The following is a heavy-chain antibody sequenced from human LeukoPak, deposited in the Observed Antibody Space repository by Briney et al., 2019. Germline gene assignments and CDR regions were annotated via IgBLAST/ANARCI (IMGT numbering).Heavy chain of an antibody. J-gene: IGHJ4*02. CDR1: GGTFSSYA. D-gene: IGHD5-18*01. Sequence: ASVKVSCKASGGTFSSYAISWVRQAPGQGLEWMGIINPSGGSTSYAQKFQGRVTMTRDTSTSTVYMELSSLRSEDTAVYYCARNSYGSVETFDYWGQGTLVTVSS. CDR3: ARNSYGSVETFDY. CDR2: INPSGGST. V-gene: IGHV1-46*01.